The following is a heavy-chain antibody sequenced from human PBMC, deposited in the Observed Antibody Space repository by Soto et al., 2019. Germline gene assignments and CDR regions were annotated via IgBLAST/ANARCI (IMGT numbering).Heavy chain of an antibody. Sequence: ASVKVSCKASGYTFTSYGISWVRQAPGQGLEWMGWISAYNGNTNYAQKLQGRVTMTTDTSTSTAYMELRSLRSDDTAVYYCARDLTSDYYDSSGYGDAFDIWGQGTMVTV. D-gene: IGHD3-22*01. CDR1: GYTFTSYG. J-gene: IGHJ3*02. V-gene: IGHV1-18*01. CDR2: ISAYNGNT. CDR3: ARDLTSDYYDSSGYGDAFDI.